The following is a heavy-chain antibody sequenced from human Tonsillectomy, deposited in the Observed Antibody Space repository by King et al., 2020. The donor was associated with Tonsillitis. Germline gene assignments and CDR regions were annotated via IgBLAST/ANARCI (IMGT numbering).Heavy chain of an antibody. CDR2: INQNGGEK. Sequence: DVQLVESGGGLVQPGGSLRLSCAVSGLTFSSYWMSWVRQAPGKGLEWVANINQNGGEKYYVDSVKGRFTISRDNAKNSLYLQMNSLRADDTAVYYCARDVTFGGKYWGPGTRVTVSS. CDR3: ARDVTFGGKY. V-gene: IGHV3-7*03. J-gene: IGHJ4*02. D-gene: IGHD4-23*01. CDR1: GLTFSSYW.